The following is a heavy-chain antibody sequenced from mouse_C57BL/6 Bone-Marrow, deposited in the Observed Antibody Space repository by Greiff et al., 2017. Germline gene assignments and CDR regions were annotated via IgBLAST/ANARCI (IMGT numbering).Heavy chain of an antibody. CDR1: GFSLTSYG. J-gene: IGHJ1*03. V-gene: IGHV2-5*01. CDR3: AKKGGYYGSSYHWYFDV. Sequence: QVQLQQSGPGLVQPSQSLSITCTVSGFSLTSYGVHWVRQSPGKGLEWLGVIWRGGSTDYNAAFMSRLSITKDNSKSQVFFKMNSLQADDTAIYYCAKKGGYYGSSYHWYFDVWGTGTTVTVSS. CDR2: IWRGGST. D-gene: IGHD1-1*01.